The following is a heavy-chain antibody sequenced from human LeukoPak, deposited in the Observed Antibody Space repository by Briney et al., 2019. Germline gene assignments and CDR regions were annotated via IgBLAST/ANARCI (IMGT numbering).Heavy chain of an antibody. D-gene: IGHD3-3*01. CDR2: ISTSSTYT. V-gene: IGHV3-21*04. Sequence: GGSLRLSCAASGFTFSRQSMNWVRQAPGKGLEWVSSISTSSTYTYYADSVKGRFTISRDNARNSLFLQMNSLRAEDTAVYYCAKPDLYDFWSGYAYYFDYWGQGTLVTVSS. CDR3: AKPDLYDFWSGYAYYFDY. J-gene: IGHJ4*02. CDR1: GFTFSRQS.